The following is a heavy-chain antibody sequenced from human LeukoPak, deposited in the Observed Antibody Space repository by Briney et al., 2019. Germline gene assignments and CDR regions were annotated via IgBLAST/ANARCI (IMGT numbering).Heavy chain of an antibody. Sequence: ASVKVSCKASGYTFTGYYMHWVRQAPGQGLEWMGWINPNSGGTNYAQKFQGRVTMTRDTSISTAYMELSRLRSDDTAVYYCARVALRDGYNALDYWGQGTLVTVSS. CDR1: GYTFTGYY. CDR2: INPNSGGT. V-gene: IGHV1-2*02. J-gene: IGHJ4*02. D-gene: IGHD5-24*01. CDR3: ARVALRDGYNALDY.